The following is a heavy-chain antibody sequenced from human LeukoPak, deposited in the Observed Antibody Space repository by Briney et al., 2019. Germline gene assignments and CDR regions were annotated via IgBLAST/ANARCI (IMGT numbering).Heavy chain of an antibody. CDR2: IYTSGST. Sequence: SETLSLTCTVSGGSTSSYYWSWIRQPAGKGLEWIGRIYTSGSTNYNPSLKSRVTMSVDTSKNQFSLKLSSVTAADTAVYYCARDLSDFWSGYHDYWGQGTLVTVSS. V-gene: IGHV4-4*07. CDR3: ARDLSDFWSGYHDY. CDR1: GGSTSSYY. J-gene: IGHJ4*02. D-gene: IGHD3-3*01.